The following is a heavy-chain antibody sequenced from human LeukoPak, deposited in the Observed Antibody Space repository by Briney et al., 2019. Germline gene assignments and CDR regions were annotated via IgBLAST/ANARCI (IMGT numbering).Heavy chain of an antibody. CDR1: GFTFDSYA. D-gene: IGHD1-26*01. Sequence: GQSLRLSCAASGFTFDSYAMTWVRQAPGKGLEWVAVISTDGSNKYYADSVKGRFTISRDNSKNRLYLQMNSLRAEDTAVYYCARALASGSSAFDYWGQGTLVTVAS. J-gene: IGHJ4*02. CDR2: ISTDGSNK. CDR3: ARALASGSSAFDY. V-gene: IGHV3-30*03.